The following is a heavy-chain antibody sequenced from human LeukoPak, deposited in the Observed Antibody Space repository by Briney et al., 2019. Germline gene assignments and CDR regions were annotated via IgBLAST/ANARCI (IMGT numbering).Heavy chain of an antibody. J-gene: IGHJ6*02. CDR1: GFTVSSNY. D-gene: IGHD3-10*01. CDR3: ASQGVYGSGSIINYYYGMDV. CDR2: IYSGGST. V-gene: IGHV3-53*01. Sequence: SGGSLRLSCAASGFTVSSNYMSWVRQAPGKGLEWVSVIYSGGSTYYADSVKGRFTISRDNSKNTLYLQMNSLRAEDTAVYYCASQGVYGSGSIINYYYGMDVWGQGTTVTVSS.